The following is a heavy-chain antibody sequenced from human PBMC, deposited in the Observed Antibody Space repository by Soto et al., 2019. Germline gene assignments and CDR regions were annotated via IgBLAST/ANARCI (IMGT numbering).Heavy chain of an antibody. CDR2: IRGRAKKYAT. D-gene: IGHD4-17*01. CDR3: CGRGGDSLQDI. V-gene: IGHV3-73*01. J-gene: IGHJ4*02. Sequence: EVQLVESGGDLVQRGGSLKLSCTGLGFNFSGSALHWVRQPSGNGLEWVGRIRGRAKKYATSYATSVRGRFYLSRDDSKNTAFLQMNSLRDEDTCVYFCCGRGGDSLQDIWGQGTLVTVSS. CDR1: GFNFSGSA.